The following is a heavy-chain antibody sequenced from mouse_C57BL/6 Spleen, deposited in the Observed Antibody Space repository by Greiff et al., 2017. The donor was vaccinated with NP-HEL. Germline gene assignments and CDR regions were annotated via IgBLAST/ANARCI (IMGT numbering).Heavy chain of an antibody. D-gene: IGHD1-1*01. CDR1: GGRCSVGE. Sequence: VKLQQSGADLVKGGGEGKGGGKEEGGRCSVGEMGGGGGSAEKGLEWIGRIDPEDGETKYAPNFQGRATITADTSSNAAYLQLSSLTSVDTAVYYCARNYGSTHWYFDVWGTGTTLTVSS. CDR2: IDPEDGET. V-gene: IGHV14-2*02. J-gene: IGHJ1*03. CDR3: ARNYGSTHWYFDV.